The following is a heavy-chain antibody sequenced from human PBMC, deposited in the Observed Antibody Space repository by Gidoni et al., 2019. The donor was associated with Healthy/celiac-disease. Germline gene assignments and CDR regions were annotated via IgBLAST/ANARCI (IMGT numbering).Heavy chain of an antibody. V-gene: IGHV3-9*01. D-gene: IGHD6-19*01. CDR1: GFTFADYA. CDR2: ISWNSGSI. J-gene: IGHJ4*02. CDR3: AKAVSGWHIEGHFDY. Sequence: EVQLVDSGGGLVQPGRSLRLSCAASGFTFADYAMHWVRQAPGKGLEWVSGISWNSGSIGYADSVKGRFTISRDNAKNSLYLQMNSLRAEDTALYYCAKAVSGWHIEGHFDYWGQGTLVTVSS.